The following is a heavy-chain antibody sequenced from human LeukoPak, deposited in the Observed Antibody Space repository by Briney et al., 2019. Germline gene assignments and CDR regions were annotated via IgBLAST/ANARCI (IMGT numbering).Heavy chain of an antibody. J-gene: IGHJ4*02. D-gene: IGHD1-26*01. Sequence: GGSLRLSCAASGFTFSSYGMHWVRQAPGKGLEWVAVIWYDGSNKYYADSVKGRFTISRDNPKNTLYLQMNSLRAEDTAVYCCARGEPLDYWGQGTLVTVSS. CDR1: GFTFSSYG. V-gene: IGHV3-33*01. CDR3: ARGEPLDY. CDR2: IWYDGSNK.